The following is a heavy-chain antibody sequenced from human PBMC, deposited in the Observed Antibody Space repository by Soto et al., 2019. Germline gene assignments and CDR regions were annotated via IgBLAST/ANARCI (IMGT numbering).Heavy chain of an antibody. CDR2: IWYDGSNK. J-gene: IGHJ1*01. D-gene: IGHD6-13*01. CDR3: AREGPDSSSWYRQYFQH. CDR1: GFTFSSYG. Sequence: GGSLRLSCAASGFTFSSYGMHWVRQAPGKGLEWVAVIWYDGSNKYYADSVKGRFTISRDNSKNTLYLQMNSLRAEDTAVYYCAREGPDSSSWYRQYFQHWGQGTLVTVSS. V-gene: IGHV3-33*01.